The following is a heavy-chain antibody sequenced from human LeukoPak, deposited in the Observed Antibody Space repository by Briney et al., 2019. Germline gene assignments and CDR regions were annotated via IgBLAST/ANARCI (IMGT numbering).Heavy chain of an antibody. D-gene: IGHD3-10*02. CDR2: ISSSSSYI. Sequence: PGGSLRLSCVASGFTFSSSSMNWVRQAPGKGLEWVSSISSSSSYIYYADSVKGRFTISRDNAKNSLYLQMNSLRAEDTAVYYCAELGITMIGWVWGKRATVTISS. CDR1: GFTFSSSS. J-gene: IGHJ6*04. V-gene: IGHV3-21*01. CDR3: AELGITMIGWV.